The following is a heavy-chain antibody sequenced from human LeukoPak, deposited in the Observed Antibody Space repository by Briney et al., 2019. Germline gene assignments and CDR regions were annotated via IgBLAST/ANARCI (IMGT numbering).Heavy chain of an antibody. CDR3: ASSPGGYCSSTSCYTVPYYYHMDV. D-gene: IGHD2-2*02. V-gene: IGHV1-69*05. CDR1: GGTFSSYA. CDR2: IIPIFGTA. Sequence: GASVKVSCKASGGTFSSYAISWVRQAPGQGLEWMGGIIPIFGTANYAQKFQGRVTITTDDSTSTAYMELSSLRSEDTAVYFCASSPGGYCSSTSCYTVPYYYHMDVWGKGTTVTVSS. J-gene: IGHJ6*03.